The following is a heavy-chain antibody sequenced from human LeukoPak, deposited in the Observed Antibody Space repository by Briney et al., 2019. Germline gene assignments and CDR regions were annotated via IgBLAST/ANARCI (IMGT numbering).Heavy chain of an antibody. CDR3: ARELYCSGGSCYSEGYFDY. CDR1: DDSVSSGSYY. D-gene: IGHD2-15*01. V-gene: IGHV4-61*01. J-gene: IGHJ4*02. Sequence: SETLSLTCTVSDDSVSSGSYYWSWIRQPPGKGLEWIGYIYYSGNTNYNPSLKGRVTISVDMSKNQFSLKLSSVTAADTAVYYCARELYCSGGSCYSEGYFDYWGQGTLVTVSS. CDR2: IYYSGNT.